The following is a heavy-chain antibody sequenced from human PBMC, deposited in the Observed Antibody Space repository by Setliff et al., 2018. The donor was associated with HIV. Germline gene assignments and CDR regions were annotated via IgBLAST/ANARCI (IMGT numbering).Heavy chain of an antibody. Sequence: PSETLSLTCTVSGGSISSGVYYWSWIRQHPGKGLEWIGEINHSGSTNYNPSLKSRVTIRVDMSKNQFSLEVTAVTAADTAVYYCVRGWDDKVSTISAPYYYYMDVWGKGTTVTVSS. CDR3: VRGWDDKVSTISAPYYYYMDV. V-gene: IGHV4-31*02. D-gene: IGHD5-12*01. CDR2: INHSGST. J-gene: IGHJ6*03. CDR1: GGSISSGVYY.